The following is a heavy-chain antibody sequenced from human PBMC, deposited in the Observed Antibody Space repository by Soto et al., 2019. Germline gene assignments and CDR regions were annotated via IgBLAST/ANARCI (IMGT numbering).Heavy chain of an antibody. Sequence: EVQLLESGGGLVQPGGSLRLSCEASGFTFSNYARGWVRQAPGKGLEWVSTISGSGSSTYYTDSVKDRFTISRDNSKNTLYLQMNSVRAEDTAIYYCAKDVRSGTSCPNFDSWGQGTLVTVSS. CDR2: ISGSGSST. V-gene: IGHV3-23*01. CDR1: GFTFSNYA. CDR3: AKDVRSGTSCPNFDS. J-gene: IGHJ4*02. D-gene: IGHD3-3*01.